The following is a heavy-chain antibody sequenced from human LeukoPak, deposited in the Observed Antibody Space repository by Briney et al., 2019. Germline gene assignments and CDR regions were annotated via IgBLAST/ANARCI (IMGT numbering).Heavy chain of an antibody. J-gene: IGHJ4*02. CDR3: ARHGYSYGHVPPDY. D-gene: IGHD5-18*01. Sequence: GESLKISCKVSGYPFTTYWIGWARQMPGKGLEWMAIIYPDDSDTRYSPSFQGQVTISVDKSINTAYLEWSSLKASDTAIYYCARHGYSYGHVPPDYWGQGTLVTVSS. CDR2: IYPDDSDT. CDR1: GYPFTTYW. V-gene: IGHV5-51*01.